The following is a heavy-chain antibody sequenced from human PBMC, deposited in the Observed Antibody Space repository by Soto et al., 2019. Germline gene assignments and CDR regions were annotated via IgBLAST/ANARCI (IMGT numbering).Heavy chain of an antibody. Sequence: QVQLVQSGAEVKKPGSSVKVSCKASGGSFSTYGINWVRLAPGQGLEWMGGIIPKFGTTNYAQKFQGRVTITADESTNTAYMELNYLRSEDTAVYFCARELDPYYGGNSLSLDHWGQGNLVTVSS. CDR3: ARELDPYYGGNSLSLDH. D-gene: IGHD4-17*01. CDR1: GGSFSTYG. J-gene: IGHJ4*02. V-gene: IGHV1-69*13. CDR2: IIPKFGTT.